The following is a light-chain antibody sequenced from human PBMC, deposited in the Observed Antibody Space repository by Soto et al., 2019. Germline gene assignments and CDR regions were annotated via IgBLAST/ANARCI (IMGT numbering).Light chain of an antibody. J-gene: IGKJ4*01. CDR2: DAS. Sequence: DMQMTQSPSSLSASVGDIVTITCRASQSIRSYLNWYQQKSGKAPKLLIYDASDLETGVPSRFSGSGSGTDFTFTINSLQPEDIATYYCQQYDNLPLTFGGGTKVDIK. CDR3: QQYDNLPLT. V-gene: IGKV1-33*01. CDR1: QSIRSY.